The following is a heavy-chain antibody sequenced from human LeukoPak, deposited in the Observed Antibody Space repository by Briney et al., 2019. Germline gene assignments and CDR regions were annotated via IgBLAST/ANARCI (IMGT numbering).Heavy chain of an antibody. CDR1: GDGVSSNSAA. CDR3: ARGGDIVVVPAAPEYYFDY. CDR2: TYYRSKWYN. J-gene: IGHJ4*02. D-gene: IGHD2-2*01. Sequence: SQTLSLTCAISGDGVSSNSAAWNWIRQSPSRGLEWLGRTYYRSKWYNDYAVSVKSRITINPDTSKNQFSLQLNSVTPEDTAAYYCARGGDIVVVPAAPEYYFDYWGQGTLVTVSS. V-gene: IGHV6-1*01.